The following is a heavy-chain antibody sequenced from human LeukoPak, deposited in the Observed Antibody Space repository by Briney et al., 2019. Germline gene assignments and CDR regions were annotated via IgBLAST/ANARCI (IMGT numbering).Heavy chain of an antibody. CDR3: ARLSSTGYSHFDY. CDR2: IYSGGST. V-gene: IGHV3-66*04. CDR1: GFTFSNYA. J-gene: IGHJ4*02. Sequence: PGGSLRLSCAAPGFTFSNYAMSWVRQAPGKGLEWVSVIYSGGSTYYADSVKGRFAISRDNSKNTLYLQMNSLRAEDTAVYYCARLSSTGYSHFDYWGQGTLVTVSS. D-gene: IGHD3-9*01.